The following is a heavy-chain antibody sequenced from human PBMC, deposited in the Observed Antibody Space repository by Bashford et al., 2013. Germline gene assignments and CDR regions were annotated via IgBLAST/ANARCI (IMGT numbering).Heavy chain of an antibody. Sequence: SVKVSCKASGGTFSSYTISWVRQAPGQGPEWMGGIIPIFGTADYAQKFQGRVTITADESTSTAYMELSSLKSEDTAMYYCSRGKSPCGGDCYYYYMDVWGKGTTVTVSS. CDR3: SRGKSPCGGDCYYYYMDV. CDR2: IIPIFGTA. V-gene: IGHV1-69*13. D-gene: IGHD2-21*01. CDR1: GGTFSSYT. J-gene: IGHJ6*03.